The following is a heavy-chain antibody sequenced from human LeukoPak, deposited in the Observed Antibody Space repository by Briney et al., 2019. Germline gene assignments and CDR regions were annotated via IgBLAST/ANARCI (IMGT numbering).Heavy chain of an antibody. Sequence: SETLSLTCAVYGGSFSGYYWSWIRQPAGKGLEWIGRIYTSGSTNYNPSLKSRVTISVDTSKNQFSLKLSSVTAADTAVYYCAREGITIFGVVIMDAFDIWGQGTMVTVSS. J-gene: IGHJ3*02. CDR2: IYTSGST. V-gene: IGHV4-4*07. CDR3: AREGITIFGVVIMDAFDI. D-gene: IGHD3-3*01. CDR1: GGSFSGYY.